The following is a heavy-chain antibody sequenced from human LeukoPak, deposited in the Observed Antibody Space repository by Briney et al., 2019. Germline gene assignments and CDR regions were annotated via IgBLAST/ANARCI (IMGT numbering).Heavy chain of an antibody. V-gene: IGHV3-7*01. Sequence: PGGSLRLSCAASGFTFSSYWMSWVRQAPGKGLEWLANINQDGREKDYVDSVKGRFTISRNNAKNSLYLRMTSLRAEDTAVYYCARGQRYSYGYVGYWGQGPLVTVSS. J-gene: IGHJ4*02. D-gene: IGHD5-18*01. CDR1: GFTFSSYW. CDR3: ARGQRYSYGYVGY. CDR2: INQDGREK.